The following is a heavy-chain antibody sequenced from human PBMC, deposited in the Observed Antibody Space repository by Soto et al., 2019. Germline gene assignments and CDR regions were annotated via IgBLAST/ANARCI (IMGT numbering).Heavy chain of an antibody. V-gene: IGHV4-59*01. CDR3: ASYSNYNHY. CDR1: GGSISSYY. Sequence: SLTCTVSGGSISSYYWSWIRQPPGKGLEWIGYIYYSGSTNYNPSLKSRVTISVDTSKNQFSLKLSSVTAADTAVYYCASYSNYNHYWGQGTLVTVSS. D-gene: IGHD4-4*01. J-gene: IGHJ4*02. CDR2: IYYSGST.